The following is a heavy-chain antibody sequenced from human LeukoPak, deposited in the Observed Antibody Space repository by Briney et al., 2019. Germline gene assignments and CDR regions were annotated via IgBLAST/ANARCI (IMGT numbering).Heavy chain of an antibody. CDR2: IIPIFGTA. CDR3: ASPSLQAEQWLAPIDY. J-gene: IGHJ4*02. V-gene: IGHV1-69*13. CDR1: GGTFSSYA. D-gene: IGHD6-19*01. Sequence: ASVKVSCTASGGTFSSYAISWVRQAPGQGLEWMGGIIPIFGTANYAHKFQGRVTITADESTSIAYMELSSLRSEDTAVYYCASPSLQAEQWLAPIDYWGQGTLVTVSS.